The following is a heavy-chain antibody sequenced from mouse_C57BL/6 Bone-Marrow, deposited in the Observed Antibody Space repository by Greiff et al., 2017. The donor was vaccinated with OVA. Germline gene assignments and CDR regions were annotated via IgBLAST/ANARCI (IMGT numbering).Heavy chain of an antibody. V-gene: IGHV1-80*01. CDR2: IYPGDGDT. J-gene: IGHJ2*01. Sequence: VQLQQSGAELVKPGASVKISCKASGYAFSSYWMNWVKQRPGQGLEWIGQIYPGDGDTNYNGKFKGKATLTADTSSSTAYMQLSSLTSEDSAVSVCARWGGSSYVYFDYWGQGTTLTVSS. D-gene: IGHD1-1*01. CDR3: ARWGGSSYVYFDY. CDR1: GYAFSSYW.